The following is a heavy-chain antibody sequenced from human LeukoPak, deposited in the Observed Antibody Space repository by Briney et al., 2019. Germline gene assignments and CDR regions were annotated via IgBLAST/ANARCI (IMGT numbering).Heavy chain of an antibody. J-gene: IGHJ4*02. CDR1: GYTFTSYG. CDR3: ARAVGYCSSTSCYRGHYFDY. D-gene: IGHD2-2*02. V-gene: IGHV1-18*01. CDR2: ISAYNGNT. Sequence: ASVKVSCKASGYTFTSYGISWVRQAPGQGLEWMGWISAYNGNTNYAQKLQGRVTMTTDTSTSTAYMGLRSLRSDDTAVYYCARAVGYCSSTSCYRGHYFDYWGQGTLVTVSS.